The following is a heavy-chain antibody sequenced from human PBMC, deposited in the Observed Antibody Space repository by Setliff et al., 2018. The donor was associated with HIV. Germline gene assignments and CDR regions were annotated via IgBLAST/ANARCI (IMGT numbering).Heavy chain of an antibody. V-gene: IGHV4-59*01. CDR3: ARGDRYYGSGGDYVGGWYYFDI. Sequence: SETLSLTCTVSGGSISSYYWSWMRQPPGKGLEWIGYVHYSGSTNYKSSLKSRVTISVDRSKSEFSLRLTSVTAADTAVYYCARGDRYYGSGGDYVGGWYYFDIWGQGTLVTVSS. CDR2: VHYSGST. CDR1: GGSISSYY. D-gene: IGHD3-10*01. J-gene: IGHJ4*02.